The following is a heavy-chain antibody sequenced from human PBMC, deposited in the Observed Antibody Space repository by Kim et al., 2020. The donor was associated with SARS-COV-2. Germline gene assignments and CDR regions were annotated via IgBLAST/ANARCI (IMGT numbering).Heavy chain of an antibody. D-gene: IGHD6-19*01. Sequence: KGRLTISRDNSKNTLYLQRNSLRAEDTAGYYCAKVRGPRAAVAGNPLHYWGQGTLVTVSS. J-gene: IGHJ4*02. CDR3: AKVRGPRAAVAGNPLHY. V-gene: IGHV3-23*01.